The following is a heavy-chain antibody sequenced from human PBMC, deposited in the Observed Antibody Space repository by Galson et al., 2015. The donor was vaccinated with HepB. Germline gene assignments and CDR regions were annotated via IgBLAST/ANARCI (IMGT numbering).Heavy chain of an antibody. D-gene: IGHD6-13*01. CDR3: ARSVRDLATYPPTAAAGRGPTWFDP. CDR2: IYYSGST. J-gene: IGHJ5*02. V-gene: IGHV4-59*01. CDR1: GGSISSYY. Sequence: ETLSLTCTVSGGSISSYYWSWIRQPPGKGLEWFGYIYYSGSTNYNPSLKSRFTISVDTSKNQFSLKLSSVTAADTAVYYCARSVRDLATYPPTAAAGRGPTWFDPWGQGTLVTVSS.